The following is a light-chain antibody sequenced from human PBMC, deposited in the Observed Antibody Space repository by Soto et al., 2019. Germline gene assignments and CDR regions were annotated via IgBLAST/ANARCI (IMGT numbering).Light chain of an antibody. Sequence: DIQMTQSPSSLSASVGDRVTITCQASQDISNNLNWYQEKLGKAPKLLIYDASNLETGVPSRFSGSQSETHFTFTISSLQPEDVATYYCQQYDNVPLTFGGGTKVEIK. V-gene: IGKV1-33*01. CDR1: QDISNN. J-gene: IGKJ4*01. CDR3: QQYDNVPLT. CDR2: DAS.